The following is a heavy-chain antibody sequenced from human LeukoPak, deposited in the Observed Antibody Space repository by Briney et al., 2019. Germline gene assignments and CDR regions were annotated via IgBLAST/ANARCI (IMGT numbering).Heavy chain of an antibody. CDR2: IYYSGST. CDR3: ARQVIGHFDY. CDR1: GASISGYY. V-gene: IGHV4-59*08. Sequence: SETLSLTCTVSGASISGYYWSWIRQPPGKGLEWIGYIYYSGSTNYNPSLKSRVTISVDTSKNQFSLRLSSVAAADTAVYYCARQVIGHFDYWGQGTLVTVSS. J-gene: IGHJ4*02.